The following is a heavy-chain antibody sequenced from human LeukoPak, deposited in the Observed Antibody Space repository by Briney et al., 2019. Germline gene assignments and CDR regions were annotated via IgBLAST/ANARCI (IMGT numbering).Heavy chain of an antibody. CDR1: GGTFSSYA. D-gene: IGHD3-22*01. J-gene: IGHJ4*02. Sequence: SVRVSCKASGGTFSSYAISWVRQAPGQGLEWMGGIIPIFGTANYAQKFQGRVTITADESTSTAYMELSSLRSEDTAVYYCARDPYYYDSSGYPKETYFDYWGQGTLVTVSS. V-gene: IGHV1-69*01. CDR2: IIPIFGTA. CDR3: ARDPYYYDSSGYPKETYFDY.